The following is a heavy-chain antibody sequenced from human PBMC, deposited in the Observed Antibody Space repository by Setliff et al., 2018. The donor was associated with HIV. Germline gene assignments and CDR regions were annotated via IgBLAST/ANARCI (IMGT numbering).Heavy chain of an antibody. D-gene: IGHD6-19*01. V-gene: IGHV4-39*07. CDR2: VYYRGIT. CDR3: ASMERGSGFSNRNYFDY. J-gene: IGHJ4*02. Sequence: PSETLSLTCTVSGGSLTSSSYYWGWIRQPPGKGLEWLGLVYYRGITFYSPSLKSPVTISIDTSKSQFSLKLSSVTAADTAVYYCASMERGSGFSNRNYFDYWGQGTQVTVSS. CDR1: GGSLTSSSYY.